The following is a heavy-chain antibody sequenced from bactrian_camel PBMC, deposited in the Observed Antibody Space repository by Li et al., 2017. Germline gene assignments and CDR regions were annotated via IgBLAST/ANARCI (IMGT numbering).Heavy chain of an antibody. D-gene: IGHD5*01. Sequence: HVQLVESGGGSVQPGGSLRLSCAASAFTLGTYCMAWSRQAPGKEREAVASHYPGGGRVYYADVMKGRSTISQATANNTFYLQIDDLKPEDSAMYFRGASGRTRSPEYCGTFLRGNRPPYWGQGTQVTVS. CDR3: GASGRTRSPEYCGTFLRGNRPPY. V-gene: IGHV3S1*01. CDR1: AFTLGTYC. J-gene: IGHJ4*01. CDR2: HYPGGGRV.